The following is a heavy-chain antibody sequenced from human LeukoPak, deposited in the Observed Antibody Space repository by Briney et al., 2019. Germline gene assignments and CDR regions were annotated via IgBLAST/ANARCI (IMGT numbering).Heavy chain of an antibody. J-gene: IGHJ4*02. CDR3: AREVVGATHFDY. CDR2: INPSGGST. CDR1: GYTFTSYY. V-gene: IGHV1-46*01. Sequence: ASVKVSCKASGYTFTSYYMHWVRQAPGQGLEWMGIINPSGGSTSYAQKFQGRVTMTRDTSTSTVYMELSSLRSEDSAVYYCAREVVGATHFDYWGQGTLVTVSS. D-gene: IGHD1-26*01.